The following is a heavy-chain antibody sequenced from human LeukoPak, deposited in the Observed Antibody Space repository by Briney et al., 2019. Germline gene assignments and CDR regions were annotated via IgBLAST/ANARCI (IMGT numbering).Heavy chain of an antibody. CDR2: ISYDGSNK. CDR1: GFTVSNNY. D-gene: IGHD5-18*01. V-gene: IGHV3-30-3*01. Sequence: GGSLRLSCAASGFTVSNNYMTWVRQAPGKGLEWVAVISYDGSNKYYADSVKGRFTISRDNAKNTLYLQMNSLRAEDTAVYYCARGRQWHSYDAFDIWGQGTMVTVSS. CDR3: ARGRQWHSYDAFDI. J-gene: IGHJ3*02.